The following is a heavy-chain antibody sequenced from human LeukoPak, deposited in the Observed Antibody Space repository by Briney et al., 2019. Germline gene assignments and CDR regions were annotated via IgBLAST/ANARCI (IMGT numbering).Heavy chain of an antibody. CDR1: GFTFGDHS. J-gene: IGHJ4*02. D-gene: IGHD3-10*01. V-gene: IGHV3-49*03. CDR2: IRSKAYGGTS. CDR3: AKPVPWHYFDY. Sequence: GGSLRLSCTASGFTFGDHSMSWFRQAPGKGLEWVGFIRSKAYGGTSEYAATVKCRFTISRDDSKSVAYLQMYSLRAEDTAVYYCAKPVPWHYFDYWGQGNLVNVSS.